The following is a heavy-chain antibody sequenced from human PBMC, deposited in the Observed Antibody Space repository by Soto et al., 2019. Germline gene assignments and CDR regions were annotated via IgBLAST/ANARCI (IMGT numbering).Heavy chain of an antibody. CDR2: IYHSGST. CDR3: AAGGGLPRYY. J-gene: IGHJ4*02. D-gene: IGHD5-12*01. Sequence: QLQLQESGSGLVKPSQTLSLTCAVSGGSISSGGYSWSWIRQPPGKGLEWIGYIYHSGSTYYNPSLKSRVTLSVDRSKNPFSLKLTSVTAADTAVYSCAAGGGLPRYYWGQGTLVTVSS. V-gene: IGHV4-30-2*01. CDR1: GGSISSGGYS.